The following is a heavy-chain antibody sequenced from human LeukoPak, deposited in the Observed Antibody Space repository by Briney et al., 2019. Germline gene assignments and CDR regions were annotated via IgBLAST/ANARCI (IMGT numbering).Heavy chain of an antibody. Sequence: SETLSLTCTVSGGSISSYYWGWIRQPARKGLEWIGRIYTSGSTNYNPSLKSRVTISVDTSKNQFSLKLSSVTAADTAVYYCARGRPKYYYDSSGYYRLDYWGQGTLVTVSS. CDR1: GGSISSYY. CDR2: IYTSGST. CDR3: ARGRPKYYYDSSGYYRLDY. V-gene: IGHV4-4*07. J-gene: IGHJ4*02. D-gene: IGHD3-22*01.